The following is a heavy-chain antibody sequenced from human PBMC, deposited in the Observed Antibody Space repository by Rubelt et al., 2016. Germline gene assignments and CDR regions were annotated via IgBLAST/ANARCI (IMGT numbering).Heavy chain of an antibody. J-gene: IGHJ6*02. Sequence: NYNPSLKSRVTISVDTSKNQFSLKLSSVTAADTAVYYCARRVVVVPAAIAGRYYYYYGMDVWGQGTTVTVSS. D-gene: IGHD2-2*02. CDR3: ARRVVVVPAAIAGRYYYYYGMDV. V-gene: IGHV4-59*12.